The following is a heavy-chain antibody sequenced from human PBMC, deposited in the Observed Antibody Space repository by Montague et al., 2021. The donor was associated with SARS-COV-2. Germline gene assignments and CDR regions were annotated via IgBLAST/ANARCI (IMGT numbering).Heavy chain of an antibody. J-gene: IGHJ4*02. CDR2: IYYSGST. D-gene: IGHD6-19*01. CDR3: ARVRQWLVPFDY. V-gene: IGHV4-39*07. Sequence: IYYSGSTYYNPSLKSRVTISVDTSKNQVSLKLNSVTAADTAVYYCARVRQWLVPFDYWGQGTLVTVSS.